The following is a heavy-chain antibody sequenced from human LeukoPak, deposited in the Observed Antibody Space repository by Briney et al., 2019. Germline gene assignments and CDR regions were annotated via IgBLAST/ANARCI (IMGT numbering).Heavy chain of an antibody. V-gene: IGHV4-59*01. D-gene: IGHD6-6*01. Sequence: SETLSLTCTVSGGALSNYYWSWLRQPPGKGLEWIGYIYYSGSTNYNPSLKSRVTISVDTSKNQFSLKLSSVTAADTAVYYCARKKFIAAGGFDPWGQGTLVTVSS. J-gene: IGHJ5*02. CDR1: GGALSNYY. CDR3: ARKKFIAAGGFDP. CDR2: IYYSGST.